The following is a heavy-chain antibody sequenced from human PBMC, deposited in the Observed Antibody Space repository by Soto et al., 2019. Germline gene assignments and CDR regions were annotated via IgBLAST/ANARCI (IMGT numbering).Heavy chain of an antibody. CDR3: AREEACSGGSCHPDY. CDR1: GYTFTGHY. Sequence: RASVKVSCKASGYTFTGHYMHWVRQAPGQGLEWLGWINPYSGATHYAQKIQGRVTMTRDTSISTAYMELSRLRSDDTAVYYCAREEACSGGSCHPDYWGQGTLVTVSS. D-gene: IGHD2-15*01. CDR2: INPYSGAT. V-gene: IGHV1-2*02. J-gene: IGHJ4*02.